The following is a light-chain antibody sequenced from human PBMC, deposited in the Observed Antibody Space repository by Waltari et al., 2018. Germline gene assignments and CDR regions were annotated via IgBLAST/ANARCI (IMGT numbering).Light chain of an antibody. CDR1: LGVSTTY. V-gene: IGKV3-20*01. J-gene: IGKJ2*01. Sequence: ETLLTQSPGTLSFSPGERATLSCRASLGVSTTYLAWYQQKPGQAPRLLIYSASSRAAGIPTRFSGSGFGTDFTLTINRLEPEDSAVYYCQQYGSSPFTFGQGTKLEIK. CDR2: SAS. CDR3: QQYGSSPFT.